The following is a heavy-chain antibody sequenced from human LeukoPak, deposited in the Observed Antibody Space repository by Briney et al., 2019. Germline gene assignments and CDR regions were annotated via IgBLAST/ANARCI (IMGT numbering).Heavy chain of an antibody. CDR3: ARTDSSGYLNY. J-gene: IGHJ4*02. D-gene: IGHD3-22*01. V-gene: IGHV4-34*01. CDR2: INHSGST. Sequence: SETLSLTCAVYGGSFSGYYWSWIRQPPRKGLEWIGEINHSGSTNYNPSLKSRVTISVDTSKNQFSLKLSSVTAADTAVYYCARTDSSGYLNYWGQGTLVTVSS. CDR1: GGSFSGYY.